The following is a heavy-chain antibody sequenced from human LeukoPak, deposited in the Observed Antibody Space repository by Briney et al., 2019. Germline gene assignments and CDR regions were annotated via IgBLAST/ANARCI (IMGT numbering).Heavy chain of an antibody. J-gene: IGHJ6*02. D-gene: IGHD4-17*01. CDR3: ARSGTVTTWYYGMDV. CDR2: INNDGTYI. CDR1: GFIFSNSA. Sequence: PGGSLRLSCAASGFIFSNSAMNWVRQAPGKGLEWVSSINNDGTYIYFAGSVKGRFTISRDNAKNSLYLQMNSLRAEDTAVYYCARSGTVTTWYYGMDVWGQGTTVTVSS. V-gene: IGHV3-21*01.